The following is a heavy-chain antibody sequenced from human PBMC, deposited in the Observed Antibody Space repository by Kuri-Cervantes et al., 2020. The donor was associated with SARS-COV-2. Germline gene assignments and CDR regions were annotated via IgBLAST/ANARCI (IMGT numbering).Heavy chain of an antibody. Sequence: GGSLRFSCAASGFTFSSYAMHWVRQAPGKGLEWVAVISYDGSNKYYADSVKGRFTISRDNSKNTLYLQMNSLRAEDTAVYYCARDREGTIFDYWGQGTLVTVSS. CDR1: GFTFSSYA. D-gene: IGHD1-26*01. CDR2: ISYDGSNK. V-gene: IGHV3-30*04. J-gene: IGHJ4*02. CDR3: ARDREGTIFDY.